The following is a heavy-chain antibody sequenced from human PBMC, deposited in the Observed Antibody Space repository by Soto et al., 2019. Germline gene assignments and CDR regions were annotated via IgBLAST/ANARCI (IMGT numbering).Heavy chain of an antibody. V-gene: IGHV4-59*01. CDR1: GDSINNYF. Sequence: QVQLQESGPGLVKPSETMSLTCTISGDSINNYFWNWIRQTPGKGLEWIGYISYSGSTSYNPSLQRRVTISSDTSKNHFSLKLSSVTAADTAVYYCARARQRDTGRGLDVWGQGTTVTVSS. J-gene: IGHJ6*02. CDR2: ISYSGST. D-gene: IGHD5-18*01. CDR3: ARARQRDTGRGLDV.